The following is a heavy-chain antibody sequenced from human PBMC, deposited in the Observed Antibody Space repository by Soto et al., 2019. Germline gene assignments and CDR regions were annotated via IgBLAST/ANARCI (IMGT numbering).Heavy chain of an antibody. CDR2: IIPIFGTA. CDR1: GGTFSSYA. CDR3: ATVNPQWLDAFDI. V-gene: IGHV1-69*13. Sequence: SVKVSCKASGGTFSSYAISWVRQAPGQGLEWMGGIIPIFGTANYAQKFQGRVTITADESTSTAYMELSSLRSEDTAVYYCATVNPQWLDAFDIWGQGTMVTVSS. D-gene: IGHD6-19*01. J-gene: IGHJ3*02.